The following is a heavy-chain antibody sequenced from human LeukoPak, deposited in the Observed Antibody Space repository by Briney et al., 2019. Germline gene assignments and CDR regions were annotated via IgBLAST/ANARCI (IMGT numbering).Heavy chain of an antibody. V-gene: IGHV1-2*02. CDR2: INPNSGGT. Sequence: ASVKVSCKASGYTFTGHYMHWVRQAPGQRLEWMGWINPNSGGTNYAQKFQGRVTMIRDTSISTAYMELSRLRSDDTAVYYCARDSAGDLDSWGQGTLVTVSS. CDR1: GYTFTGHY. CDR3: ARDSAGDLDS. J-gene: IGHJ4*02. D-gene: IGHD7-27*01.